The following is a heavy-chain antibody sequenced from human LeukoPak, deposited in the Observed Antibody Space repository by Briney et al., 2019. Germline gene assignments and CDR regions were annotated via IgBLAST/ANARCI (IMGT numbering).Heavy chain of an antibody. V-gene: IGHV4-39*01. Sequence: SETLSLTCTVSGGSISGSTYYWGCIRQPPGKGLEWIGSIYYSGSTHYNPSLKSRVTISVDTSKNQFSLKLNSVTAADTAVYYCARQGYYYDSSGYYWFFDYWGQGTLVTVSS. J-gene: IGHJ4*02. D-gene: IGHD3-22*01. CDR1: GGSISGSTYY. CDR3: ARQGYYYDSSGYYWFFDY. CDR2: IYYSGST.